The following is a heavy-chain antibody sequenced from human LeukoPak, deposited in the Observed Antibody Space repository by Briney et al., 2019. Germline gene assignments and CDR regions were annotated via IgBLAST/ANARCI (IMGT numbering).Heavy chain of an antibody. D-gene: IGHD2-15*01. CDR1: GFTFDDYA. Sequence: PGRSLRLSCAASGFTFDDYAMHWVRQAPGKGLEWVSGISWNSGSIGYADSVKGRFTISRDNAKNSLYLQMNSLRAEDTAVYYCARFGHSPPPGGWFDPWGQGTLVTVSS. J-gene: IGHJ5*02. CDR3: ARFGHSPPPGGWFDP. V-gene: IGHV3-9*01. CDR2: ISWNSGSI.